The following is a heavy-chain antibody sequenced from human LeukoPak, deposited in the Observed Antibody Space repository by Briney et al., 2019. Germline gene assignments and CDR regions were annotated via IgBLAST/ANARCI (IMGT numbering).Heavy chain of an antibody. Sequence: SETLSLTCTVAGGSISSYYWSWIRQPPGKGLEWIGYIHYSGSTNYNPSLKSRVTISVDTFKNQFSLKLSSVTAADTAVYYCARESIAAGFGAFDIWGQGTMVTVSS. J-gene: IGHJ3*02. CDR1: GGSISSYY. D-gene: IGHD6-25*01. CDR3: ARESIAAGFGAFDI. V-gene: IGHV4-59*01. CDR2: IHYSGST.